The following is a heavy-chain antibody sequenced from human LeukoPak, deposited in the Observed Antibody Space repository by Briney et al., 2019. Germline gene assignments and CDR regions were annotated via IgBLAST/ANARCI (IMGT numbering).Heavy chain of an antibody. V-gene: IGHV3-23*01. J-gene: IGHJ4*02. D-gene: IGHD3-22*01. CDR2: ISGSGGST. CDR3: ARLDTSTYDSSGYSDY. Sequence: ISGSGGSTYYADSVKGRFTISRDNSKNTLYLQMNSLRAEDTAVYYCARLDTSTYDSSGYSDYWGQGTLVTVSS.